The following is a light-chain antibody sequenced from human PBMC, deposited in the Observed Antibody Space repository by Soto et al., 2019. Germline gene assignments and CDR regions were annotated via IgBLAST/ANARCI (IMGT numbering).Light chain of an antibody. Sequence: DIQMTQSPSTLSASVGDRVTITCRASESVSTWLAWYQQKVGKAPKLLIYKASSLESGVPSRFSGSGSGTDFTLTISSLQPDDFATYYCQHYSTYSTFGQGTRLEIK. V-gene: IGKV1-5*03. CDR2: KAS. CDR1: ESVSTW. J-gene: IGKJ5*01. CDR3: QHYSTYST.